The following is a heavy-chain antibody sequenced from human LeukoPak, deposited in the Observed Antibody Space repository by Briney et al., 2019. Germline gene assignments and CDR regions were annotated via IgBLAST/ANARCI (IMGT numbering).Heavy chain of an antibody. V-gene: IGHV1-8*01. CDR2: MNPNSGNT. D-gene: IGHD2-15*01. CDR1: GYTFTSYD. Sequence: ASVKVSCKASGYTFTSYDINWVRQATGQGLEWMGWMNPNSGNTGYAQKFQGRVTMTRNTSISTAYVELSSLRSEDTAVYYCARGQHCSGGSCYPDDWGQGTLVTVSS. J-gene: IGHJ4*02. CDR3: ARGQHCSGGSCYPDD.